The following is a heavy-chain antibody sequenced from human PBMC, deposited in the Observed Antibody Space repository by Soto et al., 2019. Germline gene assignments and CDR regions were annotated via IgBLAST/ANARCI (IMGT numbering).Heavy chain of an antibody. CDR3: AMVRGPSAYYYGMDV. Sequence: ASVKVSCKASGYTFTSYAMHWVRQAPGQRLEWMGWINAGNGNTKYSQKFQGRVTITRDTSASTAYMELSSLRSEDTAVYYCAMVRGPSAYYYGMDVWGQGTTVTVSS. CDR1: GYTFTSYA. D-gene: IGHD3-10*01. CDR2: INAGNGNT. J-gene: IGHJ6*02. V-gene: IGHV1-3*01.